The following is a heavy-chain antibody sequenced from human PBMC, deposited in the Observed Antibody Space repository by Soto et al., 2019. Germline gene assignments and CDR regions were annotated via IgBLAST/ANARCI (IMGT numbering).Heavy chain of an antibody. V-gene: IGHV4-34*01. CDR1: GGSFSGYY. CDR3: ARVPSYYYGSGSHYY. Sequence: SETLSLTCAVYGGSFSGYYWSWIRQPPGKGLEWIGEINHSGSTNYNPSLKSRVTISVDTSKNQFSLKLSSLTAADTAVYYCARVPSYYYGSGSHYYWGQGTLVTVSS. J-gene: IGHJ4*02. CDR2: INHSGST. D-gene: IGHD3-10*01.